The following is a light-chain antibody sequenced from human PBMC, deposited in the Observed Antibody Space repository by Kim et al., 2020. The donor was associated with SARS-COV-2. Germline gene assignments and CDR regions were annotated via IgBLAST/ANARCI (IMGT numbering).Light chain of an antibody. CDR1: KLGEKY. CDR2: EDI. Sequence: VSPGQTASITCSGEKLGEKYTYWYQQQPGQSPVLVIYEDIKRPSGIPARFSGSNSGNTATLTISGTQAIDEADYYCQAWDTSTVVFGGGTQLTVL. V-gene: IGLV3-1*01. CDR3: QAWDTSTVV. J-gene: IGLJ2*01.